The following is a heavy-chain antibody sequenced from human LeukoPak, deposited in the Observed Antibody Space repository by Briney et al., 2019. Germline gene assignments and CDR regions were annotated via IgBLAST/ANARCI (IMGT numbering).Heavy chain of an antibody. J-gene: IGHJ4*02. CDR2: IIGSGGST. D-gene: IGHD3-10*01. CDR3: AIDHGSFDY. CDR1: GLTFSSYG. V-gene: IGHV3-23*01. Sequence: GGSLRLSCAASGLTFSSYGMSWGRQGPGKGLEWVSAIIGSGGSTYFADSVKGRFTISRDNSKNTLYLQMNSLRAEGTAVYYCAIDHGSFDYWGQRTLVTVSS.